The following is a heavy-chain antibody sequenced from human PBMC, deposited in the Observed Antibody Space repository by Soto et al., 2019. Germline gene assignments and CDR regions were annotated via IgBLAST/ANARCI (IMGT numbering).Heavy chain of an antibody. CDR3: ARYLSPAGIIGPRYNRFDP. J-gene: IGHJ5*02. Sequence: QVQLQQWGAGLLKPSETLSLTCAVYGGSFSGYYWSWIRQPPGKGLEWIGEINQSGSTNYNPSLKNLVNISVDPSTNQFSLKLTSVTAADTAVYYCARYLSPAGIIGPRYNRFDPWGQGTLVTVSA. CDR1: GGSFSGYY. D-gene: IGHD3-16*01. CDR2: INQSGST. V-gene: IGHV4-34*01.